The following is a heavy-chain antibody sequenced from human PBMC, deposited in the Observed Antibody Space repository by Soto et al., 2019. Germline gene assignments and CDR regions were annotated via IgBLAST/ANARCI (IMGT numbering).Heavy chain of an antibody. Sequence: ASVKVSCKASGYTFTSYGISWVRQAPGQGLEWMGWISTYNGNTNYAQKLQGRVTMTTGTSTSTAYMELRSLRSDDTAVYYCARVGYYDFWSGEAHYYYGMDVWGQGTTVTVSS. CDR1: GYTFTSYG. V-gene: IGHV1-18*04. J-gene: IGHJ6*02. D-gene: IGHD3-3*01. CDR3: ARVGYYDFWSGEAHYYYGMDV. CDR2: ISTYNGNT.